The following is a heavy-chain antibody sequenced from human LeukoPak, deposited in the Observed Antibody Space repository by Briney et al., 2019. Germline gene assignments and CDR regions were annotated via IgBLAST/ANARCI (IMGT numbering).Heavy chain of an antibody. J-gene: IGHJ4*02. CDR3: ARGGVGDYNFDY. Sequence: SVKVSCKASGYTFTGYYMHWVRQAPGQGLEWMGGIIPIFGTANYAQKFQGRVTITTDESTSTAYMELSSLRSEDTAVYYCARGGVGDYNFDYWGQGTLVTVSS. V-gene: IGHV1-69*05. CDR2: IIPIFGTA. D-gene: IGHD4-17*01. CDR1: GYTFTGYY.